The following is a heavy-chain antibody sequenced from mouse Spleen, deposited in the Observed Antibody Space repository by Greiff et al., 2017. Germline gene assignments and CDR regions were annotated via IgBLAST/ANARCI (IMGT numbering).Heavy chain of an antibody. J-gene: IGHJ3*01. D-gene: IGHD2-1*01. CDR3: ARRRDGNLPFAY. CDR1: GYTFTSYW. CDR2: IDPSDSYT. Sequence: QVQLQQPGAELVRPGTSVKLSCKASGYTFTSYWMHWVKQRPGQGLEWIGVIDPSDSYTNYNQKFKGKATLTVDTSSSTAYMQLSSLTSEDSAVYYCARRRDGNLPFAYWGQGTLVTVSA. V-gene: IGHV1-59*01.